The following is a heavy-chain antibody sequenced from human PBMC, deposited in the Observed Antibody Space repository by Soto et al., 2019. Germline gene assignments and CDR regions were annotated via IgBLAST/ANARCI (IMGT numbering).Heavy chain of an antibody. CDR3: ARALGDFWSGYCLDY. V-gene: IGHV3-48*01. D-gene: IGHD3-3*01. J-gene: IGHJ4*02. Sequence: GGSLRLSCAASGFTFSSYSMNWVRQAPGKGLEWVSYIISSSSTKYYADSVKGRFTISRNNAKNSLYLQMNSLRAEDTAVYYCARALGDFWSGYCLDYWGQGTLVTVSS. CDR1: GFTFSSYS. CDR2: IISSSSTK.